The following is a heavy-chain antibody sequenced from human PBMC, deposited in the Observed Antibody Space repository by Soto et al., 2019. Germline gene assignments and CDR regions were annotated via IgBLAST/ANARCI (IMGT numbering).Heavy chain of an antibody. D-gene: IGHD6-19*01. Sequence: QVQLVESGGGVVQPGRSLRLSCAASGFTFSSYGMHWVRQAPGKGLEWVAVIWYDGSNKYYADSVKGRFTISRDNFKNTLYLQMNSLRAEDTAVYYCARSGGRYSSGWYAGYWGQGTLVTVSS. V-gene: IGHV3-33*01. J-gene: IGHJ4*02. CDR2: IWYDGSNK. CDR1: GFTFSSYG. CDR3: ARSGGRYSSGWYAGY.